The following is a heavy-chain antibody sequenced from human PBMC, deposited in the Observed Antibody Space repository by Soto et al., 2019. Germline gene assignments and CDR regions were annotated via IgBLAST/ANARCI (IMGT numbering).Heavy chain of an antibody. V-gene: IGHV4-38-2*01. CDR3: ARVHFRRYCSSTSCYNFDY. Sequence: PSETLSLTCAVSGYSISSGYYWGWIRQPPGKGLEWIGSIYHSGSTYYNPSLKSRVTISVDTSKNQFSLKLSSVTAADTAVYYCARVHFRRYCSSTSCYNFDYWGQGTMVTISS. CDR1: GYSISSGYY. J-gene: IGHJ4*02. CDR2: IYHSGST. D-gene: IGHD2-2*01.